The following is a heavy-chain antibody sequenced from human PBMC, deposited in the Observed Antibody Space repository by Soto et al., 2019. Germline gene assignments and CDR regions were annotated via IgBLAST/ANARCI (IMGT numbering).Heavy chain of an antibody. CDR3: GKEDYWGSDYYMDV. D-gene: IGHD7-27*01. Sequence: GGSLRLSCAASGFTFSSYAMSWVRQAPGKGLEWVSAICGSGGSTYYADSVKGRFTISRDNSRKTLYLQMNSLRAEDTAVYYCGKEDYWGSDYYMDVWGKGTTVTVSS. CDR2: ICGSGGST. J-gene: IGHJ6*03. CDR1: GFTFSSYA. V-gene: IGHV3-23*01.